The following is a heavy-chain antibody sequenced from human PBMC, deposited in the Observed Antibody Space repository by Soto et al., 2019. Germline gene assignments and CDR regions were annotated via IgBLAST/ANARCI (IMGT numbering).Heavy chain of an antibody. J-gene: IGHJ4*02. V-gene: IGHV4-31*03. CDR3: ARDLGKAGDYRGWGFDY. CDR2: IYYSGST. CDR1: GGSISSGGYY. Sequence: QVQLQESGPGLVKPSQTLSLTCTVSGGSISSGGYYWSWIRQHPGKGLEWIGYIYYSGSTYYNPFLKSRVTISVDASKNQFSLRRSSVTAADTAVYYCARDLGKAGDYRGWGFDYWGQGTLVTVSS. D-gene: IGHD4-17*01.